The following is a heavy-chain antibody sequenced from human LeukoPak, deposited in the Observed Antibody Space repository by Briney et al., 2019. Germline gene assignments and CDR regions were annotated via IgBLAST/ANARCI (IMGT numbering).Heavy chain of an antibody. J-gene: IGHJ4*02. CDR1: GFTFSDYY. CDR3: ARDSSGWSYFDY. Sequence: GGSLRFSCAASGFTFSDYYMSWIRQAPGKGLEWVSYISSSSYTNYADSVKGRFTISRDNAKNSLYLQMNSLRAEDTAVYYCARDSSGWSYFDYWGLGTLVTVSS. CDR2: ISSSSYT. D-gene: IGHD6-19*01. V-gene: IGHV3-11*05.